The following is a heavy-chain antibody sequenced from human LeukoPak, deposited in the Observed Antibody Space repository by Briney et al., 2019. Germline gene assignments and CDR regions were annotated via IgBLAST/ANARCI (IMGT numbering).Heavy chain of an antibody. V-gene: IGHV3-48*01. D-gene: IGHD3-22*01. J-gene: IGHJ4*02. CDR1: GFTFSNAW. CDR3: ASEKYYYDSSGYYGFDY. CDR2: ISSSSSTI. Sequence: GGSLRLSCAASGFTFSNAWMSWVRQAPGKGLEWVSYISSSSSTIYYADSVKGRFTISRDNAKNSLYLQMNSLRAEDTAVYYCASEKYYYDSSGYYGFDYWGQGTLVTVSS.